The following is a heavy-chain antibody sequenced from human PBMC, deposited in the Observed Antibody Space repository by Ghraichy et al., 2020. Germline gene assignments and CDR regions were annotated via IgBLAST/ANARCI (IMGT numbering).Heavy chain of an antibody. D-gene: IGHD3-3*01. CDR1: GDSISNYY. CDR2: FYYSGRT. CDR3: ARGGVVIRL. J-gene: IGHJ4*02. V-gene: IGHV4-59*08. Sequence: SETLSLTCSVSGDSISNYYWSWIRQPPGKGLEWIGYFYYSGRTNYNPSLKSRVTISVDTSRNQFSLKLSSVTAADTAMYYCARGGVVIRLWGQGTLVTVPS.